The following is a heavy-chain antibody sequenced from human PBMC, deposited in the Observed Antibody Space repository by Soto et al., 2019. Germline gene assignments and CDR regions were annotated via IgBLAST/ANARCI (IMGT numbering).Heavy chain of an antibody. CDR1: GFSFRSYE. J-gene: IGHJ4*02. Sequence: ELQLVESGGGLVQPGGSLRLYCAASGFSFRSYEMNWVRQVPGKGLEWVAYISGTTTFYAESVKARFTISRDNAKNSLYLQMDSLRAGDTAVYYCARNWYGYFDLWGQGTLVTVS. CDR2: ISGTTT. D-gene: IGHD1-1*01. CDR3: ARNWYGYFDL. V-gene: IGHV3-48*03.